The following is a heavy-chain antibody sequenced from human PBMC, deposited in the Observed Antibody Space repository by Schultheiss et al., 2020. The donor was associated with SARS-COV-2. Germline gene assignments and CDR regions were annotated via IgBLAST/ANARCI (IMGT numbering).Heavy chain of an antibody. V-gene: IGHV4-39*01. Sequence: SETLSLTCTVSGGSISSSSYYWGWIRQPPGKGLEWIGSIYYSGSTYYNPSLKSLVTISVDTSKNQFSLKLSSVTAADTAVYYCASEVPAGYYFDYWGQGTLVTVSS. CDR1: GGSISSSSYY. J-gene: IGHJ4*02. CDR3: ASEVPAGYYFDY. CDR2: IYYSGST. D-gene: IGHD2-2*01.